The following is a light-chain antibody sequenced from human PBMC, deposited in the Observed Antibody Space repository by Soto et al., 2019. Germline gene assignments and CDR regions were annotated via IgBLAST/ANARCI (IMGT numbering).Light chain of an antibody. Sequence: QSALTQPASVSGSPGQSITISCTGTTSDVGGYNHVSWYQQHPGKAPKLMIYDVTYRPSGVSNLFSGSKSGNTASLTLSGLQAEDEADYYCRSYTNTNTLVFGGGTKLTVL. CDR1: TSDVGGYNH. J-gene: IGLJ2*01. V-gene: IGLV2-14*01. CDR2: DVT. CDR3: RSYTNTNTLV.